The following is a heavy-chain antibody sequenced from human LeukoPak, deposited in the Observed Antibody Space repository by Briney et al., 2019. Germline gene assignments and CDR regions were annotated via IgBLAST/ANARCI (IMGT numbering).Heavy chain of an antibody. J-gene: IGHJ3*02. CDR3: AKTEKVDYYDSSEVGVCGAFDI. CDR1: GFTFDDYG. Sequence: GGSLRLSCAASGFTFDDYGMSWVRQAPGKGLEWVSGINWNGGSTGYADSVKGRFTISRDNAKNSLYLQMNSLRAEDTALYYCAKTEKVDYYDSSEVGVCGAFDIWGQGTMVTVSS. CDR2: INWNGGST. D-gene: IGHD3-22*01. V-gene: IGHV3-20*04.